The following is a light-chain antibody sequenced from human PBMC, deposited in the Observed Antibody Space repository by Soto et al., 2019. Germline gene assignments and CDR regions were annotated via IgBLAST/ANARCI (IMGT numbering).Light chain of an antibody. CDR3: QQAATFPLT. Sequence: DIQMTQSPSSLSASVGDRVTITCRASQTISSSLNWYQQKPGKAPKLLIYAASILQRGVPSRFSGSESGADFTLTISSVQPEDSATYYCQQAATFPLTFGGGTDVEI. J-gene: IGKJ4*01. CDR2: AAS. V-gene: IGKV1-39*01. CDR1: QTISSS.